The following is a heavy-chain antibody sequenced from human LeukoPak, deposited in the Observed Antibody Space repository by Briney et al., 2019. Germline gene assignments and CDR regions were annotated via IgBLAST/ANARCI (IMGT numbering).Heavy chain of an antibody. CDR3: ARDVYYDSSGYYSLYYYYYYMDV. D-gene: IGHD3-22*01. CDR1: GYTFTSYG. J-gene: IGHJ6*03. V-gene: IGHV1-18*01. CDR2: ISAYNGNT. Sequence: VASVKVSCKASGYTFTSYGISWVRQAPGQGLEWMGWISAYNGNTNYAQKLQGRVTMTTDTSTSTAYMELRSLRSDDTAVYYCARDVYYDSSGYYSLYYYYYYMDVWGKGTTVTISS.